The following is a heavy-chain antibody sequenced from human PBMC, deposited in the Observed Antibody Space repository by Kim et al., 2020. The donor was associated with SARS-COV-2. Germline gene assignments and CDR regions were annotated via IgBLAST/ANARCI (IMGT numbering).Heavy chain of an antibody. Sequence: ASVKVSCKASGYTFTGYYIHWVRQAPGQGLEWMGRINPNSGGTNYAQKFQGRVTMTRDTSTSTAYMELSRVTYDDTAVYYCASQWLVDFDYWGQGTLVTVSS. CDR1: GYTFTGYY. V-gene: IGHV1-2*06. CDR3: ASQWLVDFDY. J-gene: IGHJ4*02. CDR2: INPNSGGT. D-gene: IGHD6-19*01.